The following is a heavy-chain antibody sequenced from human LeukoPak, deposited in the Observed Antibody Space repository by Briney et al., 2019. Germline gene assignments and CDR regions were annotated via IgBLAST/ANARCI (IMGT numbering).Heavy chain of an antibody. Sequence: PSETLSLTCAVSGGSISTTTYHWGWIRPPPGKGLEWIGNIYYSWSNFYNPSLKSRVTIFVDTSKNQFSLRLTSVTAADAAVYYCAREELRGEYFDYWGQGTLVTVSS. CDR1: GGSISTTTYH. V-gene: IGHV4-39*01. D-gene: IGHD1-7*01. CDR2: IYYSWSN. J-gene: IGHJ4*02. CDR3: AREELRGEYFDY.